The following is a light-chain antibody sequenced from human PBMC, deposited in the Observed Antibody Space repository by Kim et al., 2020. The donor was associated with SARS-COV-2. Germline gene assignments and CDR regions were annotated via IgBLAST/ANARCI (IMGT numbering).Light chain of an antibody. V-gene: IGLV2-14*03. CDR1: SSDVGGYNY. J-gene: IGLJ2*01. CDR3: SSYTSSSTLVV. CDR2: DVS. Sequence: QSITISCTGTSSDVGGYNYVSWYQQHPGKAPKLMIYDVSNRPSGVANRFSGSKAGNTASLTISGLQAEDEAEYYCSSYTSSSTLVVFGGGTKLTVL.